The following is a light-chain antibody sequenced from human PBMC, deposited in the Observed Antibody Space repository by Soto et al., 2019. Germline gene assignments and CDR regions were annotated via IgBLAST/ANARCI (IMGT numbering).Light chain of an antibody. CDR1: SSDVGSYNL. V-gene: IGLV2-23*02. J-gene: IGLJ2*01. CDR3: CSYAVSSTI. CDR2: EVS. Sequence: QSALTQPASVSGSPGQSITISCTGTSSDVGSYNLVSWYQQHPDKAPKLMIYEVSKRPSRVSNRFSGSKSGNTASLTISGLQADDEADYYCCSYAVSSTIFGGGSKLTVL.